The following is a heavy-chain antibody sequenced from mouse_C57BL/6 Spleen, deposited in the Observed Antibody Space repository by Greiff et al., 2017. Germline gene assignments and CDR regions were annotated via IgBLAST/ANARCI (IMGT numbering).Heavy chain of an antibody. J-gene: IGHJ1*03. D-gene: IGHD1-1*01. CDR1: GFAFSSSW. Sequence: QVQLQQSGPELVKPGASVKISCTASGFAFSSSWMNWVNQRPGKGLEWIGRIYPGDGNTNYNGKFKGKATLTADKSSSTAYLQLSSLTAEDSAVYFCARSCSSDWYFDVWGTGTTVTVSS. CDR2: IYPGDGNT. V-gene: IGHV1-82*01. CDR3: ARSCSSDWYFDV.